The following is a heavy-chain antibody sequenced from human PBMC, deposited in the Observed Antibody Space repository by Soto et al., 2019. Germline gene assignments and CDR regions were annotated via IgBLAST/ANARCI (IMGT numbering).Heavy chain of an antibody. Sequence: PGGSLRLSCAASGFTFSSYSMNWVRQAPGKGLGWVSSISSSSSYIYYADSVKGRFTISRDNAKNSLYLQMNSLRAEDTAVYYCARDPRPGVYCSSTSCNDQYYYYGMDVWGQGTTVTVSS. CDR2: ISSSSSYI. CDR1: GFTFSSYS. D-gene: IGHD2-2*01. J-gene: IGHJ6*02. CDR3: ARDPRPGVYCSSTSCNDQYYYYGMDV. V-gene: IGHV3-21*01.